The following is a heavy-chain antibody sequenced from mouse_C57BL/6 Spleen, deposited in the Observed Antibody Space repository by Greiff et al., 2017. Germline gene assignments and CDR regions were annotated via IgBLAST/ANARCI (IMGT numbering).Heavy chain of an antibody. CDR3: ARGREDAMDY. CDR1: GYTFTDYY. CDR2: INPNNGGT. Sequence: VQLKQSGPELVKPGASVKISCKASGYTFTDYYMNWVKQSHGKSLEWIGDINPNNGGTSYNQKFKGKATLTVDKSSSTAYMELRSLTSEDSAVYYCARGREDAMDYWGQGTSVTVSS. V-gene: IGHV1-26*01. J-gene: IGHJ4*01.